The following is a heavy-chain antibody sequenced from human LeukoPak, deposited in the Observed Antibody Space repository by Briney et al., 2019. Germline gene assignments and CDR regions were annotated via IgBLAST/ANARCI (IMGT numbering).Heavy chain of an antibody. CDR2: INPNSGGT. CDR1: GYTFTGYY. D-gene: IGHD3-22*01. Sequence: GASVKVSCKASGYTFTGYYMHWVRQAPGQGLEWMGWINPNSGGTNYAQKFQGRVTMTRDTSISTAYMELSRLRSDDTAVYYCTRGANYYDSSGYYSWGQGTLVTVSS. CDR3: TRGANYYDSSGYYS. V-gene: IGHV1-2*02. J-gene: IGHJ5*02.